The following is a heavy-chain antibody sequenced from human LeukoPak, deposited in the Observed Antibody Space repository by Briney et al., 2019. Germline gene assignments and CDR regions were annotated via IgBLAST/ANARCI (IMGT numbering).Heavy chain of an antibody. J-gene: IGHJ4*02. CDR3: ASKSTDHGELRFDY. CDR1: GGSLSGYY. D-gene: IGHD4-17*01. CDR2: INHSGST. V-gene: IGHV4-34*01. Sequence: SETLSLTCAVYGGSLSGYYWSWIRQPPGKGLEWIGEINHSGSTNYNPSLKSRVTISVDTSKNQFSLKVSSVTAADTGVYYCASKSTDHGELRFDYWGQGTLVTVSS.